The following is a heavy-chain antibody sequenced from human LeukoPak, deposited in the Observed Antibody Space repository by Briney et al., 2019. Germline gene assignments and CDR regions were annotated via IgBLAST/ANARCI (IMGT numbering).Heavy chain of an antibody. J-gene: IGHJ3*02. CDR3: ASIYCSSTSCYDHWDAFDI. CDR2: IYYSGST. Sequence: SETLSLTCTVSGVSISSYYWSWIRQPPGKGLEWIGYIYYSGSTNYNPSLKSRVNISVGTSRNQFYLKLSSVTAADTAVYYCASIYCSSTSCYDHWDAFDIWGQGTMVTVSS. CDR1: GVSISSYY. D-gene: IGHD2-2*01. V-gene: IGHV4-59*01.